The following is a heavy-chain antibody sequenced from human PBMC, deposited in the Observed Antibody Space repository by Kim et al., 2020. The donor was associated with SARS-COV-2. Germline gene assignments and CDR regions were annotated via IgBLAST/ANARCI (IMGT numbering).Heavy chain of an antibody. Sequence: GGYLRLSCAASGFTFSNAWMSWVRQAPGKGLEWVGRIKSKTDGGTTDYAAPVKGRFTISRDDSKNTLYLQMNSLKTEDTAVYYCTSDYGGTGMDVWGQGTTVTVSS. D-gene: IGHD3-16*01. V-gene: IGHV3-15*01. J-gene: IGHJ6*02. CDR1: GFTFSNAW. CDR2: IKSKTDGGTT. CDR3: TSDYGGTGMDV.